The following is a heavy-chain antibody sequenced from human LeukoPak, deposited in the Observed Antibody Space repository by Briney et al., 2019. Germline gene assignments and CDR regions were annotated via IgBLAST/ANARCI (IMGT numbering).Heavy chain of an antibody. Sequence: GESLKISCKGSGYRFTNYWIGWVRQMPGKGLEWMGIINPADGYTRYSPSFQGQVTTSTDTSIFTAYLQWSSLKASDTAIYYCARPHDTGVGASGSGWSYFDFWGQGTLITVSS. D-gene: IGHD6-19*01. J-gene: IGHJ4*02. V-gene: IGHV5-51*01. CDR1: GYRFTNYW. CDR2: INPADGYT. CDR3: ARPHDTGVGASGSGWSYFDF.